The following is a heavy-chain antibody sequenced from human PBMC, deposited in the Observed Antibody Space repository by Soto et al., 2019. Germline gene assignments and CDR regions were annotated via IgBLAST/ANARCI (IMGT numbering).Heavy chain of an antibody. J-gene: IGHJ6*03. CDR3: AKGGAVWSGYYTDYYYYYMDV. D-gene: IGHD3-3*01. V-gene: IGHV3-23*01. CDR2: ISGSGGST. Sequence: GGSLRLSCAASGITFSSYAMSWVRQAPGKGLEWVSAISGSGGSTYYADSVKGRFTISRDNSKNTLYLQMNSLRAEDTAVYYCAKGGAVWSGYYTDYYYYYMDVWGKGTTVTVSS. CDR1: GITFSSYA.